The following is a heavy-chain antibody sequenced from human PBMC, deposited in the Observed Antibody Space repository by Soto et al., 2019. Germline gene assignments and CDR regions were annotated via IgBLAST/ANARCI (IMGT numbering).Heavy chain of an antibody. Sequence: EVQLVESGGGLVQPGGSLRLTCAASGFTLSGYWMSWVRQAPGKGLEWVANVKQDGSNKYYVDSVKGRFTISRDNAKNLLYFQMNSLGFEGTAVYYCEGGGGHFDQWGQGNLVTVSS. CDR1: GFTLSGYW. D-gene: IGHD3-16*01. CDR2: VKQDGSNK. J-gene: IGHJ4*02. V-gene: IGHV3-7*04. CDR3: EGGGGHFDQ.